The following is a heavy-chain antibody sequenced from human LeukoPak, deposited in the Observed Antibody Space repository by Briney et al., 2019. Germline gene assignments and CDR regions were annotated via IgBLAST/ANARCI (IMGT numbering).Heavy chain of an antibody. CDR1: GGSISSGDYY. V-gene: IGHV4-30-4*01. J-gene: IGHJ6*02. CDR3: AREVAYYYGSGRFYYYGMDV. Sequence: PSQTLSLTCTVSGGSISSGDYYWSWIRQPPGKGLEWIGYIYYSGSTYYNPSLKSRVTISVDTSKNQFSLKLSSVTAADTAVYYRAREVAYYYGSGRFYYYGMDVWGQGTTVTVSS. D-gene: IGHD3-10*01. CDR2: IYYSGST.